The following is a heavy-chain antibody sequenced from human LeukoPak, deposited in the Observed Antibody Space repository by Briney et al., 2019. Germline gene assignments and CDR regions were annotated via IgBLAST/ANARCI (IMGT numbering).Heavy chain of an antibody. CDR2: IYYSGST. Sequence: SETLSLTCTVSGGSISSGGYYWSWIRQHPGKGLEWIGYIYYSGSTNYNPSLKSRVTISVDTSKNQFSLKLSSVTAADTAVYYCARGEGYYDILTGFRPYLYFDYWGQGTLVTVSS. J-gene: IGHJ4*02. CDR3: ARGEGYYDILTGFRPYLYFDY. D-gene: IGHD3-9*01. V-gene: IGHV4-61*08. CDR1: GGSISSGGYY.